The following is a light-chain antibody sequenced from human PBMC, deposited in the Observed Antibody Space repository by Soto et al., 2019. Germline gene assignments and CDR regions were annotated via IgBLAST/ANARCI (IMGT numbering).Light chain of an antibody. CDR2: AAS. V-gene: IGKV1-39*01. J-gene: IGKJ2*01. Sequence: DIQMTQSPSSLSASVGDRVTITCRASQTISSYLNWYQQKPGKAPKLLIYAASSLKSGVPSRFSGSGSGTDFTLTISSLQPEDFATYYCQQSHGIPYTFGQGTKLEIK. CDR1: QTISSY. CDR3: QQSHGIPYT.